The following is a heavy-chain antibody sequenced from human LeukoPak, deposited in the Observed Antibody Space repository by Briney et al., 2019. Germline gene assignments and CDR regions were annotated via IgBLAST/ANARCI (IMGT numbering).Heavy chain of an antibody. J-gene: IGHJ5*02. CDR3: ASTNCSSSNCFGANWFDP. V-gene: IGHV4-30-4*08. CDR2: ISYSGNT. CDR1: GGAIRSGDYY. D-gene: IGHD2-2*01. Sequence: SQTLSLTCTVSGGAIRSGDYYWSWIRRPPGRGLEWIGYISYSGNTYYNPSLKSRVTISLDTSKSQFSLKLSSVTAADTAVYFCASTNCSSSNCFGANWFDPWGQGTLVTVSS.